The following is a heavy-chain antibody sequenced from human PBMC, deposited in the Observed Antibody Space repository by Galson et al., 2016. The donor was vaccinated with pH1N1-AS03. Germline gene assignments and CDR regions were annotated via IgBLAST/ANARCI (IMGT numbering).Heavy chain of an antibody. CDR2: INWNGDSL. Sequence: SLRLSCAASGFSVGDYGMCWVRRGPGKGLEWVAGINWNGDSLGYADSVKGRFTISKNNAKNYLYLHMNSLRVEDTALYHCARDPYDTSGYYYPPWGQGTTVTVSS. CDR1: GFSVGDYG. CDR3: ARDPYDTSGYYYPP. J-gene: IGHJ6*02. D-gene: IGHD3-22*01. V-gene: IGHV3-20*01.